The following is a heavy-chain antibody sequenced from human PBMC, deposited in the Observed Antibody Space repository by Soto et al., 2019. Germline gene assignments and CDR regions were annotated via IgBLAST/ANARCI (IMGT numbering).Heavy chain of an antibody. CDR1: GYTFTSYG. CDR3: VRRHVSATGIDWFDP. D-gene: IGHD6-13*01. Sequence: QVQLVQSGTEVKKPGASVKVSCKASGYTFTSYGIHWVRQAPGQRLELMGWINAANGDTNYSPKFQGRVTITRDTSAITVYMELSSLRSADTAVYYCVRRHVSATGIDWFDPWGQGTLVTVSS. V-gene: IGHV1-3*01. CDR2: INAANGDT. J-gene: IGHJ5*02.